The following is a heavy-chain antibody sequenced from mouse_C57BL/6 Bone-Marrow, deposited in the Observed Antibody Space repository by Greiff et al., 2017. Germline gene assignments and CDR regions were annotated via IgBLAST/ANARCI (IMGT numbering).Heavy chain of an antibody. CDR1: GYTFTSYW. Sequence: QVQLQQPGAELVKPGASVKMSCKASGYTFTSYWITWVKQRPGQGLEWIGDIYPGSGSTNYNEKFKSKATLTVDTSSSTAYMPLSSLTSEDSAVYYCARSYDYDGAWFAYWGQGTLVTVSA. CDR3: ARSYDYDGAWFAY. J-gene: IGHJ3*01. CDR2: IYPGSGST. V-gene: IGHV1-55*01. D-gene: IGHD2-4*01.